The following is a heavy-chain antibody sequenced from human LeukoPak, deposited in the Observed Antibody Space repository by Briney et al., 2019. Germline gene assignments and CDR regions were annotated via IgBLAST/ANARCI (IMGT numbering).Heavy chain of an antibody. D-gene: IGHD3-10*01. CDR1: SGSFSGYY. J-gene: IGHJ4*02. CDR2: IKDGGIT. V-gene: IGHV4-34*01. Sequence: SETLSLTCTVYSGSFSGYYWSWLRLPPGKGLEWIGEIKDGGITNYNPSLRSRVTISKDTSNNQLSLTLHSATAADTAVYYCVRGFSGVVGDHWGQGSLVTVSS. CDR3: VRGFSGVVGDH.